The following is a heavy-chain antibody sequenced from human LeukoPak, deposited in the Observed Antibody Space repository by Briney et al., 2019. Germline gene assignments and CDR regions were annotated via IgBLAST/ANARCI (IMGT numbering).Heavy chain of an antibody. D-gene: IGHD3-22*01. J-gene: IGHJ4*02. CDR2: ISRSSSSK. CDR3: VRLSSGYYGLIDH. V-gene: IGHV3-48*04. Sequence: GGSLRLYCAAYGYTFSSYSMNWVRQAPGKGLEWVAYISRSSSSKHYADSVKGRFTFSRDNARNTLYLQMNSLRAEDTAVYYCVRLSSGYYGLIDHWGQGTLVTVSS. CDR1: GYTFSSYS.